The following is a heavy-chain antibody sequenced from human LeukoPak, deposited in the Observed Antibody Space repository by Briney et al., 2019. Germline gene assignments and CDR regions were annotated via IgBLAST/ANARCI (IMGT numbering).Heavy chain of an antibody. CDR2: IYHSGST. V-gene: IGHV4-38-2*02. CDR3: ARVGTASYYFDY. Sequence: PSETLSLTCTVSGYSISSGYYWGWIRQPPGKGLEWIGSIYHSGSTYYNPSLKSRVTISVDTSKNQFSLKLSSVTAADTAVYYCARVGTASYYFDYWGQGTLVTVSS. D-gene: IGHD5-18*01. J-gene: IGHJ4*02. CDR1: GYSISSGYY.